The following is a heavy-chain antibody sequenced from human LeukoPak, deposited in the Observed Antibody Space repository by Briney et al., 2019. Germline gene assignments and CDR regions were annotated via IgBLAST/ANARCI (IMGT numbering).Heavy chain of an antibody. V-gene: IGHV1-8*01. J-gene: IGHJ4*02. Sequence: ASVKVSCKASGYTFTSYDINWVRQTTGQGLEWMGWMNPNSGNTGYAQKFQGRVTMTRNTSTSTAYMELSSLRSEDTAVYYCARGGSFVYYDSSGYYDYWGQGTLVTVSS. CDR1: GYTFTSYD. CDR2: MNPNSGNT. CDR3: ARGGSFVYYDSSGYYDY. D-gene: IGHD3-22*01.